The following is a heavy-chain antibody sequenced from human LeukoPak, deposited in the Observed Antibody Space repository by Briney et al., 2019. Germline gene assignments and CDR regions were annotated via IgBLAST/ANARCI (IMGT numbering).Heavy chain of an antibody. CDR1: GGTFSSYA. D-gene: IGHD3-16*01. J-gene: IGHJ6*04. CDR3: AREGGRGFCMDV. Sequence: SVKVSCKASGGTFSSYAISWVRQAPGQGLEWMGGIIPIFGTANYAQKFQGRVTITADKSTSTAYIELSSLRSEDTAVYYCAREGGRGFCMDVWGKGTTVTVSS. V-gene: IGHV1-69*06. CDR2: IIPIFGTA.